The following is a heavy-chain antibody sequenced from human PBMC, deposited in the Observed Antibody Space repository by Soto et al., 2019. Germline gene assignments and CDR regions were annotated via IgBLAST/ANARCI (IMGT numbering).Heavy chain of an antibody. CDR2: INPSGGST. CDR1: GYTFTSYY. V-gene: IGHV1-46*01. CDR3: ARDVGSGYYFYY. Sequence: GASVKVSCKASGYTFTSYYMHWVRQAPGQGLEWMGIINPSGGSTSYAQKFQGRVTMTRDTSTSTVYMELSSLRSEDTVVYYCARDVGSGYYFYYWGQGTLVTVSS. D-gene: IGHD3-22*01. J-gene: IGHJ4*02.